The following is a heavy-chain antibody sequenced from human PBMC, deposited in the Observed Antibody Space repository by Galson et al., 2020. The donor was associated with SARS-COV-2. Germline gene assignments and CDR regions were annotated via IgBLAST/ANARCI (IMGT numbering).Heavy chain of an antibody. CDR3: ARDRAYGDSTDY. D-gene: IGHD4-17*01. Sequence: GESLKISCAASGFTFSSYGMHWVRQAPGKGLEWVAVIWYNGSNKYYADSVKGRFTISRDNSKNTLYLQMNSLRAEDTAVYYCARDRAYGDSTDYWGQRTLVTVSS. J-gene: IGHJ4*02. V-gene: IGHV3-33*01. CDR1: GFTFSSYG. CDR2: IWYNGSNK.